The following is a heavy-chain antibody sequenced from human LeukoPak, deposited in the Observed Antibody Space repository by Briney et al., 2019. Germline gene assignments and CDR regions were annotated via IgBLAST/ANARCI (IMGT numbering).Heavy chain of an antibody. CDR3: ARISGYYDILTGYYTSLYYFVY. CDR1: GYTFTGYY. D-gene: IGHD3-9*01. CDR2: INPNSGGT. V-gene: IGHV1-2*02. J-gene: IGHJ4*01. Sequence: VASVKVSCKASGYTFTGYYMHWVRQAPGQGLEWMGWINPNSGGTNYAQKFQGRVTMTRDTSISTAYMELSRLRSDDTAVYYCARISGYYDILTGYYTSLYYFVYWGHGTLVTVSS.